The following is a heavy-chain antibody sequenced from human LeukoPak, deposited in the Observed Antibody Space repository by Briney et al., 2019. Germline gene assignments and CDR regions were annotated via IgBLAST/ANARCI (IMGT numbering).Heavy chain of an antibody. Sequence: ASVEVSCKASGYTFTSYGISWVRQAPGQGVEGMGWISAYNGNTNYAQKLQGRVTMTTDTSTSTAYMELRSLRSDDTAVYYCARVIAVAGIEYWGQGTLVTVSS. D-gene: IGHD6-19*01. CDR2: ISAYNGNT. CDR3: ARVIAVAGIEY. J-gene: IGHJ4*02. CDR1: GYTFTSYG. V-gene: IGHV1-18*01.